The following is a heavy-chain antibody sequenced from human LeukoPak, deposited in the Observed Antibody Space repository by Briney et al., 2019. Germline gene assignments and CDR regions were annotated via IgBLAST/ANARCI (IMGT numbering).Heavy chain of an antibody. D-gene: IGHD3-22*01. CDR2: IIPILGIA. CDR1: GGTFSSYA. Sequence: GASVKVSCKASGGTFSSYAISWVRQAPGQGLEWMGRIIPILGIANYAQKFQGRVTITADKSTSTAYMELSSLRSEDTAVYYCARERQYYYDSTHYFDYWGQGTLVTVSS. CDR3: ARERQYYYDSTHYFDY. V-gene: IGHV1-69*04. J-gene: IGHJ4*02.